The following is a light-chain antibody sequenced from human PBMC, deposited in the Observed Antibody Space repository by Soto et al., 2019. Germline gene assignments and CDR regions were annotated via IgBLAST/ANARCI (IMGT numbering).Light chain of an antibody. V-gene: IGKV1-12*01. CDR1: RVIGDW. Sequence: DIQMTHSPSSVSASVGDTVTITCRASRVIGDWLAWYQHKPGKVPKLLIYGASTLQSGVPSRFSASGVGTDFTLTIGTLQPEDFATYSCQQANNFPLTFGGGTKVDIK. CDR2: GAS. J-gene: IGKJ4*01. CDR3: QQANNFPLT.